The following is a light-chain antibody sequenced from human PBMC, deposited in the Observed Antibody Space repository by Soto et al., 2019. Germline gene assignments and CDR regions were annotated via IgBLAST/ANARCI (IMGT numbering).Light chain of an antibody. V-gene: IGLV2-11*01. Sequence: QSVLTQPRSVSGSLGQSVTISCTGTSSDVGGYNYVSWYQQSPGRAPKLMIYDVSQRPSGVPDRFSGSKSGNTASLTISGLLAEDEADYYCGSWDSSLSAYVFGTGTKVTVL. CDR3: GSWDSSLSAYV. CDR1: SSDVGGYNY. J-gene: IGLJ1*01. CDR2: DVS.